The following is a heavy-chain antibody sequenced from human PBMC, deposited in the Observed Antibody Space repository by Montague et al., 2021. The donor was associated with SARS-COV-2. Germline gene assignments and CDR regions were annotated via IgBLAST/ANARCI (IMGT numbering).Heavy chain of an antibody. J-gene: IGHJ4*01. V-gene: IGHV4-59*01. CDR2: VFHSGYS. Sequence: SETLSLTCTVSGDSISSYYWTWIRQPPGGGLEWIGYVFHSGYSNSNRSLKGRVTISVDTSRNQFYLKLSSVTAADTAVYYCARVSAKAQYLEYWGHGALVTVSS. CDR3: ARVSAKAQYLEY. CDR1: GDSISSYY. D-gene: IGHD2-21*01.